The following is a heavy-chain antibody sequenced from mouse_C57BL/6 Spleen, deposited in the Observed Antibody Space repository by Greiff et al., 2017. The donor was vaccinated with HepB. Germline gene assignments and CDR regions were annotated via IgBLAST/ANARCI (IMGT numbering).Heavy chain of an antibody. CDR3: ARCDYYGSSHFDY. V-gene: IGHV1-59*01. CDR2: IDPSDSYT. J-gene: IGHJ2*01. D-gene: IGHD1-1*01. CDR1: GYTFTSYW. Sequence: VQLQQPGAELVRPGTSVKLSCKASGYTFTSYWMHWVKQRPGQGLEWIGVIDPSDSYTKYNQKFKGKATLTADTSSSTAYMQLSSLTSEDSAVYYCARCDYYGSSHFDYWGQGTTLTVSS.